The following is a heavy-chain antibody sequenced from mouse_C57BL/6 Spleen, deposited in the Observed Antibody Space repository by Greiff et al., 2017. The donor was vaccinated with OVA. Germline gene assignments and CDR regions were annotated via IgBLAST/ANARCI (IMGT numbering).Heavy chain of an antibody. V-gene: IGHV1-85*01. CDR2: IYPRDGST. CDR3: ATIYYGNYYFDY. D-gene: IGHD2-1*01. CDR1: GYTFTSYD. Sequence: QVQLKQSGPELVKPGASVKLSCKASGYTFTSYDINWVKQRPGQGLEWIGWIYPRDGSTTYNEKFKGKATLTVDTYSSTAYIELHSLSSEDSAVYFCATIYYGNYYFDYWGQGTTLTVSS. J-gene: IGHJ2*01.